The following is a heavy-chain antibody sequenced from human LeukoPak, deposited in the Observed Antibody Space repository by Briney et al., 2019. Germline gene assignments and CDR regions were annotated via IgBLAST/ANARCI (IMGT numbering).Heavy chain of an antibody. CDR2: MNPNSGNT. V-gene: IGHV1-8*03. Sequence: ASVKVSCKASGYTFTSYDINWVRQATGQGLEWMGWMNPNSGNTGYAQKFQGRVTITRSTSISTAYMELSSLRSEDTAVYYCARGNDPYGGASDWFDPWGQGTLVTVSS. CDR3: ARGNDPYGGASDWFDP. J-gene: IGHJ5*02. D-gene: IGHD3-16*01. CDR1: GYTFTSYD.